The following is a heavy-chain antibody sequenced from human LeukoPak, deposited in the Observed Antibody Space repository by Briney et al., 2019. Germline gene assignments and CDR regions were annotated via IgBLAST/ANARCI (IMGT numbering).Heavy chain of an antibody. D-gene: IGHD4-23*01. CDR3: ARHYGGNSASGY. CDR2: IKQDGSEK. J-gene: IGHJ4*02. CDR1: GFTVSSNY. Sequence: GGSLRLSCAASGFTVSSNYMSWVRQAPGKGLEWVANIKQDGSEKYYVDSVKGRFTISRDNAKNSLYLQMNSLRAEDTAVYYCARHYGGNSASGYWGQGTLVTVSS. V-gene: IGHV3-7*01.